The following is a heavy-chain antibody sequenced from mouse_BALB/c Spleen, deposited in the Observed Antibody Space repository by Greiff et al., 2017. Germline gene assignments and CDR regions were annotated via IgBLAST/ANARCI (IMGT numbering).Heavy chain of an antibody. V-gene: IGHV5-17*02. Sequence: EVKLVESGGGLVQPGGSRKLSCAASGFTFSSFGMHWVRQAPEKGLEWVAYISSGSSTIYYADTVKGRFTISRDNPKNTLFLQMTSLRSEDTAMYYCASKPSDYYYAMDYWGQGTSVTVSS. J-gene: IGHJ4*01. CDR2: ISSGSSTI. D-gene: IGHD2-4*01. CDR3: ASKPSDYYYAMDY. CDR1: GFTFSSFG.